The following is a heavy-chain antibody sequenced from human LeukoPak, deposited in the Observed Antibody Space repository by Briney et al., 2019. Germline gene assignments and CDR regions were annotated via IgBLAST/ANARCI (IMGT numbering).Heavy chain of an antibody. V-gene: IGHV3-23*01. J-gene: IGHJ4*02. CDR3: AKPYYDFWSGSTGIFDY. CDR1: GFTFSSYA. D-gene: IGHD3-3*01. CDR2: ISGSGGST. Sequence: GGSLRLSCAASGFTFSSYAMSWVRQAPGKGLEWVSAISGSGGSTYYADSVKGRFTISRDNSKNTLYLQMNSLRAEDTAVYYCAKPYYDFWSGSTGIFDYWGQGTLVTVSS.